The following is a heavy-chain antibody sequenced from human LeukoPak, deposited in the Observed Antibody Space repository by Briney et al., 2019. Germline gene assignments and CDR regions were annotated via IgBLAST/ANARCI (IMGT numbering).Heavy chain of an antibody. Sequence: PSQTLSLTCAVSGGSISSGGYSWSWIRQPPGKGLEWIGYIYHSGSTYYNPSLKSRVTISVDTSKNQFSLKLSSVTAADTAVYYCASIAAAGIDYWGQGTLVTVSS. CDR3: ASIAAAGIDY. CDR1: GGSISSGGYS. V-gene: IGHV4-30-2*01. CDR2: IYHSGST. D-gene: IGHD6-13*01. J-gene: IGHJ4*02.